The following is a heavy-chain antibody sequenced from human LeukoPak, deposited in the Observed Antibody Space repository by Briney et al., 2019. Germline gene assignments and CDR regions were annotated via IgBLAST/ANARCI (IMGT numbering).Heavy chain of an antibody. CDR1: GFTFSTCT. J-gene: IGHJ6*03. V-gene: IGHV3-21*01. Sequence: GGSLRLSCAASGFTFSTCTMNWVRQAPGKGLEWVSSITSGESMYYADSVKGRFTISRDNARNSLFLQMNSLRAGDTAVYYCARDSSDFWFRTMDVWGTGTTVTVSS. CDR2: ITSGESM. D-gene: IGHD3-3*01. CDR3: ARDSSDFWFRTMDV.